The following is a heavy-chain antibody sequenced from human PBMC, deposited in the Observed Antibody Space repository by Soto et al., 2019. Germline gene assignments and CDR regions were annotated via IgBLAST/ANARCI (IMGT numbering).Heavy chain of an antibody. Sequence: PGWSLRLSCAASGFTFSSYGGHWVRQAPGTGLEWVAVIWYDGSNKYYADSVKGRFTISRDNSKSTLYLQMNSLRAEDTAVYYCAREDIVATESVWYYYGMDVWGQGTTVTVSS. CDR1: GFTFSSYG. D-gene: IGHD5-12*01. CDR2: IWYDGSNK. J-gene: IGHJ6*02. V-gene: IGHV3-33*01. CDR3: AREDIVATESVWYYYGMDV.